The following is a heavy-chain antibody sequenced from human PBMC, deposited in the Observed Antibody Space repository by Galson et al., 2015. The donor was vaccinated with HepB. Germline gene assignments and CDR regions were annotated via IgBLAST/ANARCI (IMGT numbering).Heavy chain of an antibody. Sequence: SLRLSCAGSGFIFSSYGMHWVRQAPGKGLEWLAVISYDRSNIFYADSVKGRFTISRDNSKNTLYLQMNSLSAEDTAVYYCAKDRPQLLWFGELSDGMDVWGQGTTVTVSS. V-gene: IGHV3-30*18. CDR2: ISYDRSNI. CDR1: GFIFSSYG. D-gene: IGHD3-10*01. CDR3: AKDRPQLLWFGELSDGMDV. J-gene: IGHJ6*02.